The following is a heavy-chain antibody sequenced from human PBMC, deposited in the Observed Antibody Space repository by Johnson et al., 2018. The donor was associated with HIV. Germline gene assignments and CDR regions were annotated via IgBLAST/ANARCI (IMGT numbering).Heavy chain of an antibody. CDR2: VADDGGYQ. V-gene: IGHV3-30*04. D-gene: IGHD3-3*01. CDR3: TRDPYFSDAFDI. CDR1: GFTFSSFA. Sequence: QVQLVESGGGVVQPGRSLRLSCAGSGFTFSSFAIHWVRQAPGKGLEWVAVVADDGGYQDSADSVKGRFTVSRDNSRDTLYLQVNSLSSEDTAVYYCTRDPYFSDAFDIWGQGTMVTVSS. J-gene: IGHJ3*02.